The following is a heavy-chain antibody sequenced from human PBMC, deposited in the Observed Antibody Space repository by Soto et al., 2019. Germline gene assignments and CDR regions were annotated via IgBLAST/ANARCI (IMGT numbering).Heavy chain of an antibody. D-gene: IGHD3-22*01. CDR2: INTDNGDT. J-gene: IGHJ4*02. Sequence: QVQLVQSGAEVKKPGASVKVSCKASGYRFTSYGISWVRQAPGQGLEWMGWINTDNGDTKYAQKFQGRVTMTTDPSTTTAYMELRSLRSDDTAVYYCARVGLTMIVAPFGVRWGQGTLVTVSS. CDR3: ARVGLTMIVAPFGVR. CDR1: GYRFTSYG. V-gene: IGHV1-18*04.